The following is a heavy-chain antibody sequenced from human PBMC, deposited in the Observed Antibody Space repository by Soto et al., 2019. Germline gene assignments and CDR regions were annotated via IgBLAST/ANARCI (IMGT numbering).Heavy chain of an antibody. CDR3: ARASHRYYDSLTGYPDAFDI. CDR2: IYYSGST. CDR1: GGSTSSGGDY. J-gene: IGHJ3*02. D-gene: IGHD3-9*01. V-gene: IGHV4-31*03. Sequence: SETLSLTCTVSGGSTSSGGDYWSWIRQHPGKGLEWIGYIYYSGSTYYNPSLKSRVTISVDTSKNQFSLKLISVSAADTAVYYCARASHRYYDSLTGYPDAFDIWGQGTMGTVAS.